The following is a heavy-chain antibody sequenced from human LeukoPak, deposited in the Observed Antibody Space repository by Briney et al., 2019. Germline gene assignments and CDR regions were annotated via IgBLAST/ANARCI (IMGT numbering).Heavy chain of an antibody. CDR3: ASYSSLDY. CDR1: GFTLSSNY. J-gene: IGHJ4*02. V-gene: IGHV3-53*01. CDR2: IYSGGST. Sequence: GGSLRLSCAASGFTLSSNYMSWVRHAPGKGLEWVSLIYSGGSTYYADSVKGRFTISRDNSKNTLYLQMNSLRAEDTAVYYCASYSSLDYWGQGTLVTVSS. D-gene: IGHD6-13*01.